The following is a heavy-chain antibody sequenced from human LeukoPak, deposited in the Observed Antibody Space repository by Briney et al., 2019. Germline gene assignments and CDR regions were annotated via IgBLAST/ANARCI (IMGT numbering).Heavy chain of an antibody. CDR1: GGTFSSYA. CDR2: IIPILGIA. J-gene: IGHJ5*02. V-gene: IGHV1-69*04. CDR3: ARGLLGGXLFSWFDP. D-gene: IGHD3-10*01. Sequence: SVKVSCKASGGTFSSYAISWVRQAPGQGLEWMGRIIPILGIANYAQKFQGRVTITADKSTSTAYMELSSLRSEDTAVYYCARGLLGGXLFSWFDPWGXGTLVTVSS.